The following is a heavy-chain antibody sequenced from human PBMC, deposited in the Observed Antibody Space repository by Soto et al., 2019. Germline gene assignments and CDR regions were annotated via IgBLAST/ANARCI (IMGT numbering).Heavy chain of an antibody. CDR3: ASSDDRRSATVIFDA. CDR1: GDSISSGGFR. J-gene: IGHJ4*01. Sequence: SETLSLTCLVSGDSISSGGFRWNWIRQFPGQGLEWIGYIYNSGRTYYKSSLRSRVTMSLGTSENRVFLNLRSVTAADTAVYYCASSDDRRSATVIFDAWGPGSLVTVSS. CDR2: IYNSGRT. V-gene: IGHV4-31*02. D-gene: IGHD3-22*01.